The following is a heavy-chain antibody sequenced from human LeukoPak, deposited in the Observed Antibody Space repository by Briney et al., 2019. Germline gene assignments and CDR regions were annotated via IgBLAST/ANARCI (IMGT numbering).Heavy chain of an antibody. J-gene: IGHJ4*02. D-gene: IGHD3-10*01. CDR1: GFTFNNYA. CDR2: ISESGGST. CDR3: AKEGDYYGSGSYFDY. Sequence: PGGSLRLSCAASGFTFNNYAMSWVRQAPGKGLEWVSAISESGGSTDYADSVKGRFTISRDNSKNTLYLQMNSLRAEDTAVYYCAKEGDYYGSGSYFDYWGQGTLVTVSS. V-gene: IGHV3-23*01.